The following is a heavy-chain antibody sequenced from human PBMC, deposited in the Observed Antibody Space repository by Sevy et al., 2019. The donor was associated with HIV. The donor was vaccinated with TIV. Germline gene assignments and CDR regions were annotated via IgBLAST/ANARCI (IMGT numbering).Heavy chain of an antibody. CDR1: GFTFSSYW. CDR2: TKQDGSMK. Sequence: GGSLRLSCAGSGFTFSSYWMTWVRLAPGTGLEWVANTKQDGSMKDYVNSVKGRFTISRDNAKNSAYLQMNSLRAEDTAIYYCARSIAAIGPDYWGQGTLVTVSS. CDR3: ARSIAAIGPDY. D-gene: IGHD6-13*01. J-gene: IGHJ4*02. V-gene: IGHV3-7*01.